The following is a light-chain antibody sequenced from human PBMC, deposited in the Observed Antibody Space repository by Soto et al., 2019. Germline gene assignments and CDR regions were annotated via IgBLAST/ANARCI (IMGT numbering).Light chain of an antibody. J-gene: IGKJ1*01. CDR2: KAS. CDR3: QQPNSYSPT. Sequence: DIQMTQSPSTLSASVGDRVTITCRASQSISSWLAWYQQKPGKAPKLLIYKASSLESGVPSRFSGSGSGTEFPLTISSLQPADFATYYCQQPNSYSPTFGQGTKVEIK. CDR1: QSISSW. V-gene: IGKV1-5*03.